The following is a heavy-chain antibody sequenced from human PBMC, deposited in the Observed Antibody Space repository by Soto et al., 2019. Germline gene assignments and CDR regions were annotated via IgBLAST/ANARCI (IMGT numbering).Heavy chain of an antibody. V-gene: IGHV4-34*01. J-gene: IGHJ4*02. CDR3: ARGRRIKGYCSGGSCWPQRERYFDY. CDR2: INHSGST. Sequence: SETLSLTCTVSGGSISSYYWSWIRQPPGKGLEWIGEINHSGSTNYNPSLKSRVTISVDTSKNQFSLKLSSVTAADTAVYYCARGRRIKGYCSGGSCWPQRERYFDYWGQGTLVTVPQ. CDR1: GGSISSYY. D-gene: IGHD2-15*01.